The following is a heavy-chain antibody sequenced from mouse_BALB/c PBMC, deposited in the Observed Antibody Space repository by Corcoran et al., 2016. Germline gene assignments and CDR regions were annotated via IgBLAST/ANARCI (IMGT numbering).Heavy chain of an antibody. CDR1: GYSITSGYY. V-gene: IGHV3-6*02. CDR2: ISYDGSN. Sequence: DVQLQESGPGLVKPSQSLSLTCSVTGYSITSGYYWNWIRQFPGNKLEWMGYISYDGSNNYNPSLKNRISITRDTSKNQFFLKLNSVTTEDTATYYCARDEMTLDYWGQGTSVTVSS. J-gene: IGHJ4*01. CDR3: ARDEMTLDY.